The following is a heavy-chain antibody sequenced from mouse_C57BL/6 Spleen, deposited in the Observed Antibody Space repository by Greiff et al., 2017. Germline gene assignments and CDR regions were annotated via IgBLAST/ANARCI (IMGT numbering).Heavy chain of an antibody. D-gene: IGHD2-10*02. V-gene: IGHV14-4*01. Sequence: VQLQQSGAELVRPGASVKLSCTASGFNIKDDYMHWVKQRPEQGLEWIGWIDPDNGDTEYAAKFQGRATITVDPSNNTAYLQLSSLTSEDTAVYYCTTCVWDRGYFDVWGTGTTVTVSS. CDR3: TTCVWDRGYFDV. CDR1: GFNIKDDY. J-gene: IGHJ1*03. CDR2: IDPDNGDT.